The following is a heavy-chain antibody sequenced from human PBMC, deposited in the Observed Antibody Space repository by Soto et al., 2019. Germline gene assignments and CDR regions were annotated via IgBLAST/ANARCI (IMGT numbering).Heavy chain of an antibody. V-gene: IGHV3-23*01. Sequence: PGGSLRLSCAASGFTFSTYTMNWVRQAPGKGLEWVSTISSSGGSTYYADSVKGRFTISRDNSKNTLYLQLSSLGADDTAVYYCAKDTGYYDSGGYYYGYWGQGTLVTVSS. CDR1: GFTFSTYT. CDR3: AKDTGYYDSGGYYYGY. CDR2: ISSSGGST. D-gene: IGHD3-22*01. J-gene: IGHJ4*01.